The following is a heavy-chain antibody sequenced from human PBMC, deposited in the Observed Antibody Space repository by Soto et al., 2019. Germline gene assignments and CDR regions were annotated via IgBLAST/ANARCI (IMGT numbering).Heavy chain of an antibody. Sequence: SETLSLTCTVSGGSIRTFYWGWIRQPPGKGLEWIGNIHYSGSTYYNPSLKSRVTISVDTSKNQFSLKLSSVTAADTAVYYCARSSTMVRGVINWFDPWGQGTLVTVSS. CDR2: IHYSGST. CDR1: GGSIRTFY. J-gene: IGHJ5*02. D-gene: IGHD3-10*01. V-gene: IGHV4-59*12. CDR3: ARSSTMVRGVINWFDP.